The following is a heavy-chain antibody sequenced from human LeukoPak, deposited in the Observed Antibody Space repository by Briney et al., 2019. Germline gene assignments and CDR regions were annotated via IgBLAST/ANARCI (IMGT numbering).Heavy chain of an antibody. CDR1: GGTFIYYP. D-gene: IGHD3-10*01. CDR2: IIPLYGTT. CDR3: VREEGTSGAFDI. Sequence: SVTVSCKSSGGTFIYYPISWVRQAPGQGLEWLGSIIPLYGTTKSAQKFLGRVTTAADKSTNTLYMELDSLTSDDTAVYYCVREEGTSGAFDIWGQGTLVTVSS. V-gene: IGHV1-69*06. J-gene: IGHJ3*02.